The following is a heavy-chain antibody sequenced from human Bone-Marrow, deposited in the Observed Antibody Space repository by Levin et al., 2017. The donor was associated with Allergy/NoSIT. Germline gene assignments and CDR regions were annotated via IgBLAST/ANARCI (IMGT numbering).Heavy chain of an antibody. CDR3: AREKITMVRGVITTSYYYYYMDV. J-gene: IGHJ6*03. CDR1: GFTVSSNY. V-gene: IGHV3-66*01. D-gene: IGHD3-10*01. CDR2: IYSGGST. Sequence: GGSLRLSCAASGFTVSSNYMSWVRQAPGKGLEWVSVIYSGGSTYYADSVKGRFTISRDNSKNTLYLQMNSLRAEDTAVYYCAREKITMVRGVITTSYYYYYMDVWGKGTTVTVSS.